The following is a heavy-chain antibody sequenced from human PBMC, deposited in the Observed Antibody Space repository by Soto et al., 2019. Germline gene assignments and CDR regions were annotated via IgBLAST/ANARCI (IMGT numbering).Heavy chain of an antibody. J-gene: IGHJ4*02. D-gene: IGHD2-15*01. V-gene: IGHV1-3*01. CDR1: GYTFTSYA. Sequence: QVQLVQSGAEVKKPGASVKVSCKASGYTFTSYAMHWVRQAPGQRLEWMGWINAGNGNTKYSQKFQGRVTITRDTSASTAYMELSSLRSEDTAVYYCARDYCSGGSCYFAAAIWGQRTLVTVSS. CDR3: ARDYCSGGSCYFAAAI. CDR2: INAGNGNT.